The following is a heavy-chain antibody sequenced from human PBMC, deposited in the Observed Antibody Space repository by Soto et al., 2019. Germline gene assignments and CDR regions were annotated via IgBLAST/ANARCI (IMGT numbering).Heavy chain of an antibody. V-gene: IGHV3-23*01. CDR3: AKGRAITVSGVMTPFDS. J-gene: IGHJ4*02. CDR2: ISGNSGTT. D-gene: IGHD3-3*01. CDR1: GFNFSNYA. Sequence: EVQLLESGGDFKQPGGSLRLSCEGSGFNFSNYALNWVRQAPGKRLEWVSVISGNSGTTYYAASVKGRFTISRDYSMKTLYLQMNSRRADATAVYYCAKGRAITVSGVMTPFDSWGQGTLVTGSS.